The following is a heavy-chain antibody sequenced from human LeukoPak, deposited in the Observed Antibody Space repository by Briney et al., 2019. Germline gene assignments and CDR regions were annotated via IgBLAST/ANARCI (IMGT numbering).Heavy chain of an antibody. CDR2: INHSGST. V-gene: IGHV4-34*01. J-gene: IGHJ5*02. Sequence: PSETLSLTCAVYGGSFSGYYWSWIRQPPGKGREWIGEINHSGSTNYNPSLKSRVTISVDTSKNQFSLKLSSVTAADTAVYYCARGATYYYDSSGYSDWFDPWGQGTLVTVSS. D-gene: IGHD3-22*01. CDR3: ARGATYYYDSSGYSDWFDP. CDR1: GGSFSGYY.